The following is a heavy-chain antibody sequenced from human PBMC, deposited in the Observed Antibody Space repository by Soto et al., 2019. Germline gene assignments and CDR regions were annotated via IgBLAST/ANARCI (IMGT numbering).Heavy chain of an antibody. CDR2: IDPSDSYT. Sequence: PGESLKISCKGSGYSFTSYWISWVRQMPGKGLEWMGRIDPSDSYTNYSPSFQGHVTISADKSISTAYLQWSSLKASDTAMYYCATTNIGYCSGGSCSPRGYYYYYGMDVWGQGTTVTVSS. J-gene: IGHJ6*02. CDR3: ATTNIGYCSGGSCSPRGYYYYYGMDV. CDR1: GYSFTSYW. V-gene: IGHV5-10-1*01. D-gene: IGHD2-15*01.